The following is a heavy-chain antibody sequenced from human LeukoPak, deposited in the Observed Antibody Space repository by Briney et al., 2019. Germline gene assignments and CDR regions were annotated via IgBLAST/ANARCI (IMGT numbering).Heavy chain of an antibody. J-gene: IGHJ4*02. V-gene: IGHV4-39*07. CDR1: GASISSDSYY. D-gene: IGHD3-22*01. CDR3: ARERYYDSSGYFDY. Sequence: SETLSLTCTVSGASISSDSYYWGWIRQPPGKGLEWIGSVYKSGGTYYNPSLKSRVTISLDTSRNQFSLRLSSVTAADAAVYYCARERYYDSSGYFDYWGQGTLVTVSS. CDR2: VYKSGGT.